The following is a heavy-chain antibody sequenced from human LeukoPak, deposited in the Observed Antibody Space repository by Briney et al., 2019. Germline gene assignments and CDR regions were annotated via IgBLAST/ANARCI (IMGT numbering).Heavy chain of an antibody. Sequence: ASVKVSCKASGYTFTSYGISWVRQAPGQGLEWMGWISAYNGNTNYAQKLQGRVTMTTDTSTSTAYMQLRSLRSDDTAVYYCARLEWPRGACDYWGQGTLVTVSS. V-gene: IGHV1-18*01. CDR1: GYTFTSYG. CDR3: ARLEWPRGACDY. CDR2: ISAYNGNT. J-gene: IGHJ4*02. D-gene: IGHD3-3*01.